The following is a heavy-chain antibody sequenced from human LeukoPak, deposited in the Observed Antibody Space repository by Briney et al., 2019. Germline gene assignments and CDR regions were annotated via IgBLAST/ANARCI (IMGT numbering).Heavy chain of an antibody. Sequence: SETLSLTCAVYGGSFSGYYWSWIRQPPGKGLEWIGEINHSGSTNYNPSLKSRVTISVDTSKNPFSLKLSSVTAADTAVYYCARGSPGGSYYNYWGQGTLVTVSS. D-gene: IGHD1-26*01. CDR2: INHSGST. J-gene: IGHJ4*02. V-gene: IGHV4-34*01. CDR3: ARGSPGGSYYNY. CDR1: GGSFSGYY.